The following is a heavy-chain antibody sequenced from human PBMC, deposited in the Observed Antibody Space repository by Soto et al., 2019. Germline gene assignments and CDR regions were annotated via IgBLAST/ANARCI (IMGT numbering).Heavy chain of an antibody. J-gene: IGHJ6*02. CDR3: VSAVCCCGRCYIYYYGRDV. CDR1: GGSVSSGSYY. Sequence: QVQLQESGPGLVKPSETLSLTCTVSGGSVSSGSYYWSWIRQPPGKGLEWIGYIYYSGSTNYDPSLTSRVTISLHTSKNELSLKLTSATPADTSVHTCVSAVCCCGRCYIYYYGRDVWGQGTTVTVSS. D-gene: IGHD2-15*01. CDR2: IYYSGST. V-gene: IGHV4-61*01.